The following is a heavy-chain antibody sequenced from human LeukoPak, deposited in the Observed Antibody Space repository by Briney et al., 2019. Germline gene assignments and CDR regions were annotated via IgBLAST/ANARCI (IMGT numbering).Heavy chain of an antibody. CDR1: GFTFSDYW. D-gene: IGHD1-26*01. CDR2: IDQAGSAK. J-gene: IGHJ4*02. V-gene: IGHV3-7*01. Sequence: GGSLRLSCGASGFTFSDYWVSWVRQAPKKGLGWVANIDQAGSAKHYVDPAKGRFTISRDNARNSIYLQMNSLRAEDTAVYYCAIAAGWEQAYWGQGTLVTVSS. CDR3: AIAAGWEQAY.